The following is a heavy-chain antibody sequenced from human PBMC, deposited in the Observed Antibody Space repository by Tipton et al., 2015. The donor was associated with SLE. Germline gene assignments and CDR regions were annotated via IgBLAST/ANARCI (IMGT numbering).Heavy chain of an antibody. V-gene: IGHV4-59*01. Sequence: TLSLTCTVSGGSISSYYWSRIRQPPGKGLEWIGYIYYSGSTNYNPSLKSRVTISVDTSKNQFSLKLSSATAADTAVYYCARDLIMITFGGVIAGYGMDVWGQGTTVTVSS. CDR3: ARDLIMITFGGVIAGYGMDV. CDR1: GGSISSYY. D-gene: IGHD3-16*02. CDR2: IYYSGST. J-gene: IGHJ6*02.